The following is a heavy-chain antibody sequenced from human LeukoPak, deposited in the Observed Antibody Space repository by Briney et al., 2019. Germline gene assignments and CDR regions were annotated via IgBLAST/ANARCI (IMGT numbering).Heavy chain of an antibody. Sequence: RGESLKISCKGSGYSFTSYWIGWVRQMPGKGLEWMGIIYPGDPDTRYSPSFQGQVTISADKSISTAYLQWSSLKASDTAMYYCARPAHSSGWYFDYWGQGTLVTVSS. CDR3: ARPAHSSGWYFDY. D-gene: IGHD6-19*01. CDR1: GYSFTSYW. CDR2: IYPGDPDT. J-gene: IGHJ4*02. V-gene: IGHV5-51*01.